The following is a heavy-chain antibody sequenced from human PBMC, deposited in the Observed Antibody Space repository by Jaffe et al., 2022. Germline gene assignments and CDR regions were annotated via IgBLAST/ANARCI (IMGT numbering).Heavy chain of an antibody. D-gene: IGHD2-2*01. CDR2: ISDCGDRT. CDR3: AKDLSKVVPAANGFDY. J-gene: IGHJ4*02. Sequence: EVQLLESGGGLVQPGGSLRLSCAASGFTFSSYAMNWVRQAPGKGLEWVSAISDCGDRTYYADSVKGRFAISRDNSKNTLYLQMNSLRAEDTAIYYCAKDLSKVVPAANGFDYWGQGTLVTVSS. CDR1: GFTFSSYA. V-gene: IGHV3-23*01.